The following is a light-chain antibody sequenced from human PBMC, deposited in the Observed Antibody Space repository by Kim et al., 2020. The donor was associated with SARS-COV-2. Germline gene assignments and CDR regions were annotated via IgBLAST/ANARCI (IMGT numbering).Light chain of an antibody. J-gene: IGLJ3*02. CDR1: TSDICGYEY. CDR3: CSFAGNYIVM. CDR2: GGT. Sequence: PSLSFPYTGTTSDICGYEYVSWYPHQPSKAPNHMFYGGTSRPSGVSDCFGDSKSDNAAALTIFGLQAEDEADNYCCSFAGNYIVMFGGGTQLTVL. V-gene: IGLV2-11*01.